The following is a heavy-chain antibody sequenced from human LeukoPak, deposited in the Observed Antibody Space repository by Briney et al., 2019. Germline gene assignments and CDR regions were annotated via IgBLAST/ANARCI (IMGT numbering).Heavy chain of an antibody. CDR3: ARYNWNDVVSALDH. CDR1: GFSFSTYD. CDR2: ISTTGGYT. J-gene: IGHJ4*02. V-gene: IGHV3-23*01. D-gene: IGHD1-1*01. Sequence: QPGGSLRLSCVGSGFSFSTYDMGWVRQTPGKGLEWVSAISTTGGYTEDADSVKGRFTISRDNSQNTLFLQMHSLRAEDTAVYYCARYNWNDVVSALDHWGQGTLVTVSS.